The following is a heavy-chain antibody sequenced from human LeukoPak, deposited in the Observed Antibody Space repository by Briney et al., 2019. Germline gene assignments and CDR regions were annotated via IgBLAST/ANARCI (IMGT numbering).Heavy chain of an antibody. Sequence: SQTLSLTCAISGDSVSSNSAAWNWIRQSPSRGLEWLGRTYYRSKWYNDYAVSVKSRITINPATSKNQFSLQLNSVTPEDTALYYCARGYTYYDFWSGYRPDAFDIWGQGTMVTVSS. CDR3: ARGYTYYDFWSGYRPDAFDI. J-gene: IGHJ3*02. CDR1: GDSVSSNSAA. D-gene: IGHD3-3*01. CDR2: TYYRSKWYN. V-gene: IGHV6-1*01.